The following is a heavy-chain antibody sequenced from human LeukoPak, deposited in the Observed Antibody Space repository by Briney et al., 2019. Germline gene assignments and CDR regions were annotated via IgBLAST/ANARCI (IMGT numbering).Heavy chain of an antibody. CDR3: ARDSDSSGWLDYYMDV. CDR2: ISSSSSYI. Sequence: GGSLRLSCAASGFTFSSYSMNWVRQAPGKGLEWVSSISSSSSYIYYADSVKGRFTISRDNAKNSLYLQVNSLRAEDTAVYYCARDSDSSGWLDYYMDVWGKGTTVTISS. CDR1: GFTFSSYS. J-gene: IGHJ6*03. D-gene: IGHD6-19*01. V-gene: IGHV3-21*01.